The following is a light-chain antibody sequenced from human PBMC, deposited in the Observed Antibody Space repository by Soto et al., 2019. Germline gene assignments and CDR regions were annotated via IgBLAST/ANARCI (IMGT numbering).Light chain of an antibody. Sequence: DIQMTQSPSSLSASVGDRVTITCRASQSISSYLNWYQQKPGKAPKLLIYAASSLETGVPSRFSGSGSGTDFTFTISSLQPEDIATYYCQQRHNLPHTFGPRTKVDIK. CDR3: QQRHNLPHT. J-gene: IGKJ3*01. CDR2: AAS. CDR1: QSISSY. V-gene: IGKV1-33*01.